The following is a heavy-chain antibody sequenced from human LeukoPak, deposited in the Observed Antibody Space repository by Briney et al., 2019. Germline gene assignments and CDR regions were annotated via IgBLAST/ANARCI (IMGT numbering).Heavy chain of an antibody. Sequence: ASVKVSCKASGYSFTSYGISWVRQPPGQGLEWMGWISAYTGNTKYAQKLQGRVTMTTDTSTSTAYMELRSLRSDDTAVYYCAKDLDDVLPGYYRPDWFDPWGQGTLVTVSS. CDR1: GYSFTSYG. CDR2: ISAYTGNT. CDR3: AKDLDDVLPGYYRPDWFDP. J-gene: IGHJ5*02. V-gene: IGHV1-18*01. D-gene: IGHD3-9*01.